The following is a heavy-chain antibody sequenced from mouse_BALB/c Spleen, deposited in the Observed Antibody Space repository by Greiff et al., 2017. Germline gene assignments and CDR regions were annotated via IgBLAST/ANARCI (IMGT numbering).Heavy chain of an antibody. V-gene: IGHV5-6*02. CDR1: GFTFSSYG. CDR2: ISSGGSYT. CDR3: ARRYLDY. J-gene: IGHJ2*01. Sequence: EVKVVESGGDLVKPGGSLKLSCAASGFTFSSYGMSWVRQTPDKRLEWVATISSGGSYTYYPDSVKGRFTISRDNAKNTLYLQMSSLKSEDTAMYYCARRYLDYWGQGTTLTVSS.